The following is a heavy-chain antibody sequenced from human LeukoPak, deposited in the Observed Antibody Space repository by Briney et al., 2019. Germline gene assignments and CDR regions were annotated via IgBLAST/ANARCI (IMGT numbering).Heavy chain of an antibody. Sequence: PGGSLRLSCAASGFTFSSYWMNWVRQAPGKGLEWVANIKQDGSEKYYVDSVKGRFTISRDNAKNSLYLQMNSLRAEDTSVYYCARGSYYDYVWGSYDLDYWGRGTLVTVSS. CDR1: GFTFSSYW. D-gene: IGHD3-16*01. J-gene: IGHJ4*02. CDR3: ARGSYYDYVWGSYDLDY. V-gene: IGHV3-7*01. CDR2: IKQDGSEK.